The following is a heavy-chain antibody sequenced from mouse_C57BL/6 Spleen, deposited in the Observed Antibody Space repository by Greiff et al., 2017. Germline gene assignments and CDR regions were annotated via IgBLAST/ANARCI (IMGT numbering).Heavy chain of an antibody. CDR1: GFSLSTSGMG. Sequence: QVTLKESGPGILQSSQTLSLTCSFSGFSLSTSGMGVSWIRQPSGKGLEWLAHIYWDDDKRYNPSLKSRLTISKDTSRNQVFLKITSVDTADTATYYCARSVIYYDYDTWFAYWGQGTLVTVSA. CDR2: IYWDDDK. CDR3: ARSVIYYDYDTWFAY. J-gene: IGHJ3*01. V-gene: IGHV8-12*01. D-gene: IGHD2-4*01.